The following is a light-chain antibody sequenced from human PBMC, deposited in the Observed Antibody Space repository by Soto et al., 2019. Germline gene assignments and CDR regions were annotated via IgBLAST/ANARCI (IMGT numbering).Light chain of an antibody. CDR2: GAS. V-gene: IGKV3-11*01. CDR1: QSVSSY. CDR3: QQRSNWPIT. J-gene: IGKJ5*01. Sequence: IVMTQSPATLSVSPGERATLSCRASQSVSSYLSCYQQQPGQPPRLLIYGASTRATSIPARFSGSGSGTDFTLTISSLEPEDFAVYYCQQRSNWPITFGQGTRLEIK.